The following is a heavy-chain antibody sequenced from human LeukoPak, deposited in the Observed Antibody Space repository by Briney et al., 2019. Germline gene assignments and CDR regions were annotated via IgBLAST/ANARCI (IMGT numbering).Heavy chain of an antibody. V-gene: IGHV4-30-4*01. Sequence: PSQTLSLTCTVSGGSISRGDYYWSWSRQPPGKGLEWIGYIYYSGSTYYNPSLKSRVTISVDTSKNQFSLKLSSVTAADTAVYYCANLAYCGGDCSRGAFDYWGEGTLVTVSS. CDR3: ANLAYCGGDCSRGAFDY. CDR2: IYYSGST. J-gene: IGHJ4*02. D-gene: IGHD2-21*02. CDR1: GGSISRGDYY.